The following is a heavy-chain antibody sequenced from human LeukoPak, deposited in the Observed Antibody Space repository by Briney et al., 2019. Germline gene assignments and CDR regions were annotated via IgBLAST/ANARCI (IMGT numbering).Heavy chain of an antibody. CDR1: GGSMSGYF. D-gene: IGHD2-15*01. J-gene: IGHJ3*01. CDR2: IWQNGYT. V-gene: IGHV4-59*12. Sequence: PSETLSLTCTVSGGSMSGYFWSWIRQPPGKGLEWIGYIWQNGYTYYSPSLMGRVSISVDKSKNHFSLRLASVTAADTAVYFCARGGPAATLGGDSFDLWGQGTMVTVSS. CDR3: ARGGPAATLGGDSFDL.